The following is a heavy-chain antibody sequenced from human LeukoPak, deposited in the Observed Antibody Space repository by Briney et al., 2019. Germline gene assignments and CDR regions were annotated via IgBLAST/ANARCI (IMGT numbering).Heavy chain of an antibody. D-gene: IGHD2-15*01. Sequence: PGGSLRLSCAASGFTFSSHWMHWVRQAPGKGLVWVSHINSDGSDTSYADSVKGRFTISRDSAKNTLYLQMNSLRAEDTAVYYCVRGRFGGYFDHWGQGSLVTVSS. V-gene: IGHV3-74*01. CDR3: VRGRFGGYFDH. CDR1: GFTFSSHW. J-gene: IGHJ4*02. CDR2: INSDGSDT.